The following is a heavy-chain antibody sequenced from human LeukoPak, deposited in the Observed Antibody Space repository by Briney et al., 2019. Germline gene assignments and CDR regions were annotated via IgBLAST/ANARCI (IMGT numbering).Heavy chain of an antibody. D-gene: IGHD3-10*01. V-gene: IGHV1-18*01. CDR2: ISAYNGNT. CDR1: GYTFTSYG. J-gene: IGHJ3*02. Sequence: AASVKVSCKASGYTFTSYGISWVRQAPGQGLEWMGWISAYNGNTNYAQKLQGRVTMTTDTSTSTAYMELRSLRSDDTAVYYCAREGYYYGSGSPGAFDIWGQGTMVTVSS. CDR3: AREGYYYGSGSPGAFDI.